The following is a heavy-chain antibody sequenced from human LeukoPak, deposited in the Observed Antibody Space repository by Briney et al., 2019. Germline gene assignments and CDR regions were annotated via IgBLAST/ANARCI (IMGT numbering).Heavy chain of an antibody. V-gene: IGHV1-2*06. J-gene: IGHJ4*02. D-gene: IGHD3-22*01. CDR2: ISPKRGDT. CDR1: GYTFTDYS. Sequence: GASVKVSCKTSGYTFTDYSLHWVRQAPGQGLEWLGRISPKRGDTKYAQKFQDRVTMTRDTSISTAYMELSRLTSDDTAVYYCARVHTHYYDSSAYYLENPVFDYWGQGTLVTVSS. CDR3: ARVHTHYYDSSAYYLENPVFDY.